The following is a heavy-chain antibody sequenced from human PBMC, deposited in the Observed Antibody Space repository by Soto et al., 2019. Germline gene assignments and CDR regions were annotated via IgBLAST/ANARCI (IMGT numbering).Heavy chain of an antibody. CDR2: IDPSGANK. D-gene: IGHD3-16*01. J-gene: IGHJ4*02. Sequence: GGSLRLSCAASGITFRRHTMSWVHQAPGTGLEWVSTIDPSGANKNYADSVKGRFTISRDNSRNTLDLQMNSLRVGDTALYYCVSWVSAHFDYWGQGTPVTVSS. CDR3: VSWVSAHFDY. CDR1: GITFRRHT. V-gene: IGHV3-23*01.